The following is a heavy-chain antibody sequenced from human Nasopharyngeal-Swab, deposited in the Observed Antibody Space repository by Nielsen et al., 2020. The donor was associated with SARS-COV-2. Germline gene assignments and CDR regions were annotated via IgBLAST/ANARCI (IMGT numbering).Heavy chain of an antibody. CDR2: IKQDGSEK. Sequence: GGSLRLSCAASGFTVSNSYMSWVRQAPGKGLEWVANIKQDGSEKYYVDSVKGRFTISRDNSKNTLYLQMNSLRAEDTAVYYCAKDLQKWLVLGGYYYYNMDVWGQGTTVTVSS. CDR3: AKDLQKWLVLGGYYYYNMDV. D-gene: IGHD6-19*01. V-gene: IGHV3-7*03. J-gene: IGHJ6*02. CDR1: GFTVSNSY.